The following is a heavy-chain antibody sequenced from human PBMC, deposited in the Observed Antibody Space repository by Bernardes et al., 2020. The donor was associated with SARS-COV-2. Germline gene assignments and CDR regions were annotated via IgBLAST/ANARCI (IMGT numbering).Heavy chain of an antibody. J-gene: IGHJ6*02. CDR1: GRSFSGYY. D-gene: IGHD3-22*01. CDR3: ARGFSGYSFYYYYGMDV. Sequence: SEPLSLTCAVYGRSFSGYYWSWIRQPPGKGLEWIGEINHSGSTNYNPSLKSRVTISVDTSKNQFSLKLSSVTAADTAVYYCARGFSGYSFYYYYGMDVWGQGTTVTVSS. V-gene: IGHV4-34*01. CDR2: INHSGST.